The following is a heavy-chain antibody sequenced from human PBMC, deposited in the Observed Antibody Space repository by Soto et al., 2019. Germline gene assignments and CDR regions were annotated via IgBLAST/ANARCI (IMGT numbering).Heavy chain of an antibody. V-gene: IGHV3-30*18. CDR3: AKGAAAAFSYYGMDV. J-gene: IGHJ6*02. CDR1: GFSFSSYG. Sequence: GGSLRLSCAASGFSFSSYGMHWVRQAPGKGLEWVAVIVYDGSNEYYADSVKGRFTISRDNSKNTLYLQMNSLRAEDTALYYCAKGAAAAFSYYGMDVWGQGTTVTVSS. CDR2: IVYDGSNE. D-gene: IGHD6-13*01.